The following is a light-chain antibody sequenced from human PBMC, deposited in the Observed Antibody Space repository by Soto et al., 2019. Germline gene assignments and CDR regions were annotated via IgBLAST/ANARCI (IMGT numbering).Light chain of an antibody. V-gene: IGLV1-40*01. CDR3: QSYDSSLTVV. J-gene: IGLJ2*01. CDR1: SYNIGAGYD. CDR2: GNT. Sequence: QAVVTQPPSVSGAPGQRVTISCTGSSYNIGAGYDVHWYQQFPGTTPKFLIYGNTNRPSGVPDRFSASKSGTSASLDITGLQAEDEAEYFCQSYDSSLTVVFGGGTKLTVL.